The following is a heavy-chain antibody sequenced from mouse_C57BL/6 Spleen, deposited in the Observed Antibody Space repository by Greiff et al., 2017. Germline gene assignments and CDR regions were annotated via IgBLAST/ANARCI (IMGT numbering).Heavy chain of an antibody. Sequence: QVQLQQSGAELMKPGASVKLSCKATGYTFTGYWIEWVKQRPGHGLEWIGEILPGSGSTNYNEKFKGKATFTADTSSNTAYMQLSSLTTEDSAIYYGARSIGLYSNYDYYAMDYWGQGTSVTVSA. J-gene: IGHJ4*01. V-gene: IGHV1-9*01. D-gene: IGHD2-5*01. CDR2: ILPGSGST. CDR1: GYTFTGYW. CDR3: ARSIGLYSNYDYYAMDY.